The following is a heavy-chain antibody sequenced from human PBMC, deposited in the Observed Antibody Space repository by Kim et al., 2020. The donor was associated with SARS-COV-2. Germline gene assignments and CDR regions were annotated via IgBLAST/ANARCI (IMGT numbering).Heavy chain of an antibody. Sequence: DSVKGRFTISRDNSKNTLYLQMNSLRAEDTAVYYCAKSSGYSSGWRSDYWGQGTLVTVSS. D-gene: IGHD6-19*01. J-gene: IGHJ4*02. V-gene: IGHV3-23*01. CDR3: AKSSGYSSGWRSDY.